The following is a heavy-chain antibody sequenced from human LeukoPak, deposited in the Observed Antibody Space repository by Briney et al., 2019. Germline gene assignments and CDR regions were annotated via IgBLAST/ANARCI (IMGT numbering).Heavy chain of an antibody. CDR3: ARGPIRFLEWSSFDY. CDR1: GFTFSSYA. D-gene: IGHD3-3*01. V-gene: IGHV3-30*01. J-gene: IGHJ4*02. CDR2: ILYDGSNK. Sequence: GGSLSLTCAASGFTFSSYAMHWVRQAPGKGLEWVAVILYDGSNKYYADSVKGRFTISRDNSKNTLYLQMNSLRAEDTAVYYCARGPIRFLEWSSFDYWGQGTLVTVSS.